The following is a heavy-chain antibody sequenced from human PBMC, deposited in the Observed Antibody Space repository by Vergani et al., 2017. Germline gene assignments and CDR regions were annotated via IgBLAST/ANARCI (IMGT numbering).Heavy chain of an antibody. CDR1: GGSISSYY. D-gene: IGHD3-16*02. J-gene: IGHJ3*02. CDR3: ARERIGGDAFDI. V-gene: IGHV4-59*01. CDR2: IYYSGST. Sequence: QVQLQESGPGLVKPSETLSLTCTVSGGSISSYYWSWIRQPPGKGLEWIGYIYYSGSTNYNPSLKSLVTISVDTSKNQFSLKLSSVTAADTAVYYCARERIGGDAFDIWGQGTMVTVSS.